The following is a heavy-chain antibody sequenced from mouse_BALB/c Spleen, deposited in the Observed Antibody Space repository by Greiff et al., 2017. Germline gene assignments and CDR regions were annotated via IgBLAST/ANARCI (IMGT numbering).Heavy chain of an antibody. Sequence: EVKLMESGGGLVQPGGSRKLSCAASGFTFSSFGMHWVRQAPEKGLEWVAYISSGSSTIYYADTVKGRFTISRDNPKNTLFLQMTSLRSEDTAMYYCARGYYSSYAMDYWGQGTSVTVSS. V-gene: IGHV5-17*02. CDR1: GFTFSSFG. CDR3: ARGYYSSYAMDY. J-gene: IGHJ4*01. CDR2: ISSGSSTI. D-gene: IGHD2-3*01.